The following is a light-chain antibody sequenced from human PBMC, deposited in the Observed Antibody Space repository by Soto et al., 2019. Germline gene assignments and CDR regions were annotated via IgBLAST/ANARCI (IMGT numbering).Light chain of an antibody. CDR1: QSVSSN. J-gene: IGKJ1*01. CDR2: GAS. V-gene: IGKV3-15*01. Sequence: EIVITQSPATLSVSPGERATLSCRASQSVSSNLAWYQQKPGQAPRLLIYGASTRATSFPARFSGSGSGTDFTLTISSLQSEDFAVYYCRQYNNWPWTFGQGSKVDI. CDR3: RQYNNWPWT.